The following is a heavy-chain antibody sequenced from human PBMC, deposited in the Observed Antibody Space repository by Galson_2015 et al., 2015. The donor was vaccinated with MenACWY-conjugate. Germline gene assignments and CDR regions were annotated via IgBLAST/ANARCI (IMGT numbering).Heavy chain of an antibody. J-gene: IGHJ6*02. V-gene: IGHV1-2*02. CDR3: ARDRRRSGIYYNPDAMDV. Sequence: NYAQKFQGRVTMTRDTSITTAYMELSSLRSDDTGVYYCARDRRRSGIYYNPDAMDVWGQGTAVTVSS. D-gene: IGHD3-10*01.